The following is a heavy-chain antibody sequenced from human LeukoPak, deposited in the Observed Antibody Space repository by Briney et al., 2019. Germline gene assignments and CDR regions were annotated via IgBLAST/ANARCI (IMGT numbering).Heavy chain of an antibody. V-gene: IGHV4-34*01. CDR1: GGSFSGYY. J-gene: IGHJ4*02. CDR2: INHSGST. CDR3: ARGSALLGLGY. Sequence: SETLSLTCAVHGGSFSGYYWSWIRQPPGKGLEWIGEINHSGSTNYNPSLKSRVTISVDTSKNQFSLKLSSVTAADTAVYYCARGSALLGLGYWGQGTLVTVSS. D-gene: IGHD1-26*01.